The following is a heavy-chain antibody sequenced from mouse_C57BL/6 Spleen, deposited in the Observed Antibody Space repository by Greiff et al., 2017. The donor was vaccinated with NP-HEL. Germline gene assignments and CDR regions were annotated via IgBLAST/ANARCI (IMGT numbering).Heavy chain of an antibody. Sequence: DVQLQESGPGLVKPSQSLSLTCSVTGYSITSGYYWNWIRQFPRNKLEWMGYISYDGSNNYNPSLKNRISITRDTSKNQFFLKLNSVTTEDTATYYGARDDGYYYPYAMDYWGQGTSVTVSS. CDR3: ARDDGYYYPYAMDY. J-gene: IGHJ4*01. CDR1: GYSITSGYY. CDR2: ISYDGSN. D-gene: IGHD2-3*01. V-gene: IGHV3-6*01.